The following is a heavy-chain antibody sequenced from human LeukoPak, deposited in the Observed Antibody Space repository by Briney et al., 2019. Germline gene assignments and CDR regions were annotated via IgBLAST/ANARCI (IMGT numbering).Heavy chain of an antibody. CDR3: ARDPYSRGFYGTAFDI. J-gene: IGHJ3*02. CDR1: GGSFSSGDYY. Sequence: SEPLSLTCSISGGSFSSGDYYWSWIRRPAGKGLEWIGRIYNSGTTTYNPSLESRVTISVDTFKNQFSLKLTSVTSADTAVYYCARDPYSRGFYGTAFDIWGQGTEITVSS. V-gene: IGHV4-61*02. CDR2: IYNSGTT. D-gene: IGHD6-13*01.